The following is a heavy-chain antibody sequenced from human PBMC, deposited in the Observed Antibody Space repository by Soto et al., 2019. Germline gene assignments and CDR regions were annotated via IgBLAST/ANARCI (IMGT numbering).Heavy chain of an antibody. Sequence: QVQLVQSGDEVKKPGASVXXXXXXSGYTFTSYGVSWVRQAPGQGLEWMGWISAFNGQTNYIQKVQGRVTLTTEASTSTAYMELRSLRSDDTAVYYCARGGDYYYGLDVWGQGTTVTVSS. CDR1: GYTFTSYG. D-gene: IGHD3-16*01. V-gene: IGHV1-18*01. J-gene: IGHJ6*02. CDR3: ARGGDYYYGLDV. CDR2: ISAFNGQT.